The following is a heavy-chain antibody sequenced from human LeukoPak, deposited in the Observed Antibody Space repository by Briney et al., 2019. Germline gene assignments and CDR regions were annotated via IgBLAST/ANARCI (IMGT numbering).Heavy chain of an antibody. CDR1: GYTLTELS. CDR3: ATAYYGSGSYYTHTYYMDV. D-gene: IGHD3-10*01. V-gene: IGHV1-24*01. CDR2: FDPEGGET. Sequence: ASVKVSCKVSGYTLTELSMHWVRQAPGKGLEWMGGFDPEGGETIYAQKFQGRVTMTEDPSTDTAYMELSSLRSEDTAVYYCATAYYGSGSYYTHTYYMDVWGKGTTVTVSS. J-gene: IGHJ6*03.